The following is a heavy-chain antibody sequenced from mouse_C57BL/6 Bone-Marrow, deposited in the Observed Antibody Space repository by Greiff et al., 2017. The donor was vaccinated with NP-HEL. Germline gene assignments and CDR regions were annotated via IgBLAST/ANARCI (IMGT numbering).Heavy chain of an antibody. CDR1: GYTFTGYW. D-gene: IGHD1-1*01. J-gene: IGHJ3*01. CDR2: ILPGSGST. Sequence: VQLQQSGAELMKPGASVKLSCKATGYTFTGYWIEWVKQRPGHGLEWIGEILPGSGSTDYNEKFKGKATFTADKSSNTAYMQLSSLTTGDSAIYYCAAYYYGSSGAYWGQGTLVTVSA. V-gene: IGHV1-9*01. CDR3: AAYYYGSSGAY.